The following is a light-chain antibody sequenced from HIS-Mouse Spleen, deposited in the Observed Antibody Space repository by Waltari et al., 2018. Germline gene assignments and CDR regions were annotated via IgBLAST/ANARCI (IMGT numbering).Light chain of an antibody. V-gene: IGKV1-33*01. CDR1: QDISND. Sequence: DIQMTQYPSSLSASVGDRVTITCQASQDISNDLNWYQQKPGKAPKLLIYDASNLETGVPSRFSGSGSGTDFTFTISSLQPEDIATYYCQQYDNLPITFGQGTRLEIK. CDR3: QQYDNLPIT. J-gene: IGKJ5*01. CDR2: DAS.